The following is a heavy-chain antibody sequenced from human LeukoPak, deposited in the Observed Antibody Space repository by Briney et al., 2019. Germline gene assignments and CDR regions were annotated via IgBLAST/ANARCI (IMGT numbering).Heavy chain of an antibody. CDR1: GITFGSYS. CDR2: IDPDGSEK. D-gene: IGHD3-22*01. V-gene: IGHV3-7*01. Sequence: TGGSLRLSCVASGITFGSYSMTWVHQAPGKGLEWVANIDPDGSEKDYVESVKGRLTISRDNAKKILYLQMNSLRADDTAVYYCAIPSSYDGSRYYHAYWGQGTLVSVSS. J-gene: IGHJ4*02. CDR3: AIPSSYDGSRYYHAY.